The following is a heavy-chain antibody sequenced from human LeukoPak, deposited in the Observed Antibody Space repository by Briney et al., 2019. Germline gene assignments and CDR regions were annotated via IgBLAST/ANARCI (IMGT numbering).Heavy chain of an antibody. Sequence: PGRSLRLSCAASGFTFSSYAMHWVRQAPGKGLEWVAVISYDGSNKYYADSVKGRFTISRDNSKNTLYLQMNSLRAEDTAVHYCARDPMTYLDYWGQGTLVTVSS. CDR3: ARDPMTYLDY. J-gene: IGHJ4*02. CDR1: GFTFSSYA. D-gene: IGHD2-21*02. V-gene: IGHV3-30-3*01. CDR2: ISYDGSNK.